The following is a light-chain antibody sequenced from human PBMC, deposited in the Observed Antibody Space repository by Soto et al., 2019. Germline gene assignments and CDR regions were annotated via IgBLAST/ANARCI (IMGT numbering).Light chain of an antibody. CDR2: YTS. V-gene: IGKV3-11*01. J-gene: IGKJ1*01. CDR1: QYVGTR. Sequence: EIVLTQSPATLASSPGETATVPPSDSQYVGTRLAWYQHKPGQAHRLLIYYTSNRATGIPARFSGSGSGTDFTLTINSLATEDFAIYYCNQRQSWPRTFGKWTKVDIK. CDR3: NQRQSWPRT.